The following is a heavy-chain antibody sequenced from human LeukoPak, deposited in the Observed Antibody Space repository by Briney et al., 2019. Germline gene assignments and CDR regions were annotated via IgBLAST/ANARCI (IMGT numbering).Heavy chain of an antibody. Sequence: GGSLRLSCAASGFTFIAYGMQWVRQAPGKGLVWVSRINDDGSSTSYADSVKGRFTISRDNAKNTLYLQVNSLRAEDTGVYYCARELPREVTLDYWGQGTLVTVSS. D-gene: IGHD2-21*02. CDR1: GFTFIAYG. CDR3: ARELPREVTLDY. CDR2: INDDGSST. V-gene: IGHV3-74*01. J-gene: IGHJ4*02.